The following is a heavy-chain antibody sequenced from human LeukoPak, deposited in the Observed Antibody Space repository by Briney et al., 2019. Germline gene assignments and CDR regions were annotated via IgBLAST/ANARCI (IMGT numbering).Heavy chain of an antibody. V-gene: IGHV3-7*03. CDR3: ARGDYFDRAFDV. D-gene: IGHD3-22*01. J-gene: IGHJ3*01. CDR2: IKQDGSEK. Sequence: GGSLRLSCAASGFTFSNAWMSWVRQAPGKGLEWVADIKQDGSEKYYVDSVKGRFTISRDNAKNSLYLQMNSLRAEDTAVYYCARGDYFDRAFDVWGQGTTVTVSS. CDR1: GFTFSNAW.